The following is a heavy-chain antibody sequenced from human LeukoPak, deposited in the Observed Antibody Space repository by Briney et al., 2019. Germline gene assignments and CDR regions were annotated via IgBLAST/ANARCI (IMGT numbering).Heavy chain of an antibody. J-gene: IGHJ4*02. D-gene: IGHD4-17*01. V-gene: IGHV4-30-4*01. CDR3: ARDDYGDYGHFDY. CDR1: GGSISSGDYY. Sequence: SETLPLTCTVSGGSISSGDYYWSWIRQPPGKGLEWIGYIYYSGSTYYNPSLKSRVTISVDTSKNQFSLKLSSVTAADTAVYYCARDDYGDYGHFDYWGQGTLVTVSS. CDR2: IYYSGST.